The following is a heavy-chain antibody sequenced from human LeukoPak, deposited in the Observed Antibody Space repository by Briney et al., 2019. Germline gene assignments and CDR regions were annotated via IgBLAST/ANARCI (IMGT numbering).Heavy chain of an antibody. D-gene: IGHD4-17*01. CDR1: GESFNGYY. J-gene: IGHJ4*02. CDR3: ARRRGAYGDYVY. CDR2: INHSGST. V-gene: IGHV4-34*01. Sequence: SETLSLTCAVYGESFNGYYWSWIRQPPGKGLEWIGEINHSGSTNYNPSLKSRVTISVDTSQNQFSLKLTSVTAADTAVYYCARRRGAYGDYVYWGQGTLVTVSS.